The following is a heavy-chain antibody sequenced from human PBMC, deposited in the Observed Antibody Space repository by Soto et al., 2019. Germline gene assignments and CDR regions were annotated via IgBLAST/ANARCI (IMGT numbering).Heavy chain of an antibody. CDR3: ASDPYYYASYY. D-gene: IGHD3-10*01. V-gene: IGHV3-11*01. Sequence: GGSLRLSCADSGFTFSDHYMTWIRQAPGKGLEWVAKISGSGSTRYYADSVKGRFTVSGDDAKNSLYLQMDSLRAEDTAVYYCASDPYYYASYYWGQGTLVTVSS. J-gene: IGHJ4*02. CDR1: GFTFSDHY. CDR2: ISGSGSTR.